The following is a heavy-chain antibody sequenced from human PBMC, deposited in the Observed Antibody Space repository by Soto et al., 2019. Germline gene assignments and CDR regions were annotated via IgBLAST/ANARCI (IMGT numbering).Heavy chain of an antibody. D-gene: IGHD5-12*01. CDR3: ARAGREVPTIDSYYYGLDV. Sequence: QVQLVESGGGLVKPGVSLRLSCAASGFTFSDYYMSWLRQAPGKGLEWVSSISSSGSTIYYSDSVKGRFTISRDNAKNSLYLQLNSLTAEDTAVYYCARAGREVPTIDSYYYGLDVWGQGTTVSVSS. J-gene: IGHJ6*02. CDR1: GFTFSDYY. V-gene: IGHV3-11*01. CDR2: ISSSGSTI.